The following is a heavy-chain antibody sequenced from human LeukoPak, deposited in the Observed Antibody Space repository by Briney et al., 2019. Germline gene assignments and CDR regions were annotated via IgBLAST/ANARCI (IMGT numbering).Heavy chain of an antibody. CDR1: GYTYTGYY. CDR2: INPNSGGT. CDR3: ARDGGSGSYYYYGMDV. J-gene: IGHJ6*02. Sequence: ASVKVSCKASGYTYTGYYMHWVRQAPGQGLEWMGWINPNSGGTNYAQKFQGWVTMTRDTSISTAYMELSRLRSDDTAVYYCARDGGSGSYYYYGMDVWGQGTTVTVSS. V-gene: IGHV1-2*04. D-gene: IGHD3-10*01.